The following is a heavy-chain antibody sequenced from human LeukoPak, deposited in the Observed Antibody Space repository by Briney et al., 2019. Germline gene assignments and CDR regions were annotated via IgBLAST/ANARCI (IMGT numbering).Heavy chain of an antibody. J-gene: IGHJ4*02. D-gene: IGHD4-17*01. Sequence: PGGSLRLSCAASGFTFSSYAMSWVRQAPGKGLEWVSAISGSGGSTYYADSVKGRFTISRDNSKNTLYLQMNSLRAEDTAAYYCAKDARYGDYETNFDYWGQGTLVTVSS. V-gene: IGHV3-23*01. CDR3: AKDARYGDYETNFDY. CDR2: ISGSGGST. CDR1: GFTFSSYA.